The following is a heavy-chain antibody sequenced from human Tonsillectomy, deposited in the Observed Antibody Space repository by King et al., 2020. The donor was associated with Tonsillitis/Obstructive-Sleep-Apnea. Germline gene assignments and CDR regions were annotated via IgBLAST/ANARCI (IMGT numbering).Heavy chain of an antibody. J-gene: IGHJ3*01. CDR3: AREGYGADAYDAFDV. Sequence: VQLVESGGGLVQPGGSLRLSCAASGFTFSSYYMNWVRQAPGKGLEWVANIKEDGSEKYYVDSVKGRFTISRDNAKKSLFLQMNSLRAEDTAVYYCAREGYGADAYDAFDVWGQGTMGTVSS. CDR2: IKEDGSEK. D-gene: IGHD4/OR15-4a*01. CDR1: GFTFSSYY. V-gene: IGHV3-7*03.